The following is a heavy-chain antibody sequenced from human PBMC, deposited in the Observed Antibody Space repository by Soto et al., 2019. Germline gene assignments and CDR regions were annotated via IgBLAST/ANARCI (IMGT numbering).Heavy chain of an antibody. CDR3: ARVSSVYESSGYAFEY. V-gene: IGHV3-7*01. CDR2: IKQDGSHK. CDR1: GFTFSSYW. J-gene: IGHJ4*02. D-gene: IGHD3-22*01. Sequence: GWSLRLSCAASGFTFSSYWMSWVRQAPGKGLEWVANIKQDGSHKFYVDSVKGRFTMSRDNAKNSLYLQMSSLRAEDTAVYYCARVSSVYESSGYAFEYWGEGSLVTVFS.